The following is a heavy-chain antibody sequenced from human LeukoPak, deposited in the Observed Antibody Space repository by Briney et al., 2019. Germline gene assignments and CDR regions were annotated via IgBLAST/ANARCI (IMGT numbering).Heavy chain of an antibody. Sequence: PSETLSLTCRFSGDSLTYYYWTWIRQPAGKGLEWIGRIFSTGSTNYNPSLKSRVTISVDTSKNQFSLKLSSVTAADTAVYYCAREVAVAGRRFDYWGQGTLVTVSS. CDR1: GDSLTYYY. J-gene: IGHJ4*02. CDR3: AREVAVAGRRFDY. CDR2: IFSTGST. D-gene: IGHD6-19*01. V-gene: IGHV4-4*07.